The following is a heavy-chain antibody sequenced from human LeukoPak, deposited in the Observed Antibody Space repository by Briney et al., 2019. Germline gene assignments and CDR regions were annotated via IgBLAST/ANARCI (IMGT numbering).Heavy chain of an antibody. J-gene: IGHJ4*02. CDR3: ARGRGSSWYYFDY. CDR1: GASITSYY. V-gene: IGHV4-59*12. CDR2: AFYSGSS. D-gene: IGHD6-13*01. Sequence: SETLSLTCAVSGASITSYYWSWVRQPPGKGLEWIGYAFYSGSSKYNPSLKGRVTMSVDTSKNQFSLNLSSVTAADTAVYYCARGRGSSWYYFDYWGQGTLVTVSS.